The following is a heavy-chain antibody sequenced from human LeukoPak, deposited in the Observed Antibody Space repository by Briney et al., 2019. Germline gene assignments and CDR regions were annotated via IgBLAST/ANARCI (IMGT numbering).Heavy chain of an antibody. V-gene: IGHV4-39*01. CDR1: GGSIRSSSYY. CDR2: IYYSGST. CDR3: ARTRSSSGWPNWFDP. Sequence: TSETLSLTCTVSGGSIRSSSYYWGWIRQPPGKGLEWIGSIYYSGSTYYNPSLKSRVTISVDTSKNQFSLKLSSVTAADTAVYYCARTRSSSGWPNWFDPWGQGTLVTVSS. J-gene: IGHJ5*02. D-gene: IGHD6-19*01.